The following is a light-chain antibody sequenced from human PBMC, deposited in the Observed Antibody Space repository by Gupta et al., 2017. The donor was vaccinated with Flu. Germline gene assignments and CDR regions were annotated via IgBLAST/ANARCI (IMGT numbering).Light chain of an antibody. Sequence: EIVFTQSPATLSLSPGERATLFCRASQSVSTYLAWYQHKPGQAPRLLIYDTSNRATGIPARFSGSGSGTDFTLTISSLEPEDFAFYYCQKRSNWPPYTFGQGTRLEIK. CDR2: DTS. CDR1: QSVSTY. V-gene: IGKV3-11*01. J-gene: IGKJ2*01. CDR3: QKRSNWPPYT.